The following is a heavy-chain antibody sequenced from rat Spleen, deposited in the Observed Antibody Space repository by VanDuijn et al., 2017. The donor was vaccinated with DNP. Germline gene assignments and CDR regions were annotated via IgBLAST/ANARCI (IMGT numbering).Heavy chain of an antibody. CDR3: VREIPPCDN. Sequence: VQLKESGPGLVQPSQTLSLTCTVSGFSLTSYTVSWVRQAPKKGLEWVATIIYDGSSTFYRDSVKGRFTISRDNVQSTLYLQMSRLGSEDTGIYYCVREIPPCDNWGQGVMVTVSS. CDR2: IIYDGSST. J-gene: IGHJ2*01. CDR1: GFSLTSYT. D-gene: IGHD2-1*01. V-gene: IGHV5-7*01.